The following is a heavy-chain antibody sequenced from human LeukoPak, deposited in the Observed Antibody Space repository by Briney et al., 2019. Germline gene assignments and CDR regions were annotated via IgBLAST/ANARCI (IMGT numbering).Heavy chain of an antibody. Sequence: GGSLRLSCAASGFTFSSYAMSWVRQAPGKGLEWVSLISWDGGSTYYADSVKGRFTISRDNSKNSLYLLMNSLRTEDTALYYCAKDMGFGEPYFDYWGQGTLVTVSS. J-gene: IGHJ4*02. CDR3: AKDMGFGEPYFDY. V-gene: IGHV3-43*02. CDR1: GFTFSSYA. CDR2: ISWDGGST. D-gene: IGHD3-10*01.